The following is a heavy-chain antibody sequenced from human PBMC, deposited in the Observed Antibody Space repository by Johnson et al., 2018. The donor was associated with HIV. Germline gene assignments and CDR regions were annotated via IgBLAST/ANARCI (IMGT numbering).Heavy chain of an antibody. Sequence: QVQLVESGGGVVQPGRSLRLSCAASGFTFSSYGMHWVRQAPGKGLEWVSGINWNGGSTGYADSMKGRFTISRDNSKNTMYLQLNSLRPEDTAVYYWVKDRGGRFSGSYLSLRVGAFDIWGQGTLVTVSS. CDR1: GFTFSSYG. CDR3: VKDRGGRFSGSYLSLRVGAFDI. V-gene: IGHV3-NL1*01. D-gene: IGHD1-26*01. CDR2: INWNGGST. J-gene: IGHJ3*02.